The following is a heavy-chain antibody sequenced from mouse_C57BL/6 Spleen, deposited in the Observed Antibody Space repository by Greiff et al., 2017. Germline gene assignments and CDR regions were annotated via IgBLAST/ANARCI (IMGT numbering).Heavy chain of an antibody. V-gene: IGHV1-82*01. CDR2: IYPGDGDT. Sequence: QVQLQQSGPELVKPGASVKISCKASGYAFSSSWMNWVKQRPGKGLEWIGRIYPGDGDTNYNGKFKGKATLTADKSSSTAYMQLSSLTSEDSAVYFCARRINYYGSSYGWYFDVWGTGTTVTVSS. D-gene: IGHD1-1*01. J-gene: IGHJ1*03. CDR1: GYAFSSSW. CDR3: ARRINYYGSSYGWYFDV.